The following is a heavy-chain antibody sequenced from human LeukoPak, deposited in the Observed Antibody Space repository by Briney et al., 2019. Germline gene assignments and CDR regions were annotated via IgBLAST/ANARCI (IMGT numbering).Heavy chain of an antibody. Sequence: PSETLSLTCAVSGYSISSGYYWGWIRQPPGKGLEWIGSIYYSGSTYYNPSLKSRVTISVDTSKNQFSLKLSSVTAADTAVYYCARRKKLDGYNYWGQGTLVTVSS. D-gene: IGHD5-24*01. J-gene: IGHJ4*02. CDR2: IYYSGST. CDR3: ARRKKLDGYNY. CDR1: GYSISSGYY. V-gene: IGHV4-38-2*01.